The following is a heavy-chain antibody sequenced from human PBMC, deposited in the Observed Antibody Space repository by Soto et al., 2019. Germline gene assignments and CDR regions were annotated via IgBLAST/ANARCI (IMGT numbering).Heavy chain of an antibody. Sequence: GASVKVSCKASGFTFTSSAVQWVRQARGQRLEWIGWIVVGSGNTNYAQKFQERVTITRDMSTSTAYMELSSLRSEDTAVYYCAAGSGFDILTGYYQGFDPWGQGTLVTAPQ. D-gene: IGHD3-9*01. J-gene: IGHJ5*02. V-gene: IGHV1-58*01. CDR3: AAGSGFDILTGYYQGFDP. CDR1: GFTFTSSA. CDR2: IVVGSGNT.